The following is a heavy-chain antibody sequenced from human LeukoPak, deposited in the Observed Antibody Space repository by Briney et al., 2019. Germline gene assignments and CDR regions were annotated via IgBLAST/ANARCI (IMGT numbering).Heavy chain of an antibody. CDR1: GFTVSSNY. D-gene: IGHD3-16*01. CDR3: GRSAGFVHFDH. V-gene: IGHV4-39*07. J-gene: IGHJ4*02. Sequence: GSLRLSCAASGFTVSSNYMSWIRQPPGKGLEWIGSINYYGKTYYNPSVKSRVTISVGTSKNQFSLMVRSVTAADMAVYYCGRSAGFVHFDHWGQGTLVTVTS. CDR2: INYYGKT.